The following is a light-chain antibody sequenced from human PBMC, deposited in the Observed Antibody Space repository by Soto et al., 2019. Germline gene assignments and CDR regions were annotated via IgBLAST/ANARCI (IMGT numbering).Light chain of an antibody. V-gene: IGKV1-16*01. J-gene: IGKJ2*01. CDR3: QQYQSYPHT. CDR1: QGINTY. Sequence: QMTQSPSSLSASVGDRVTITCRASQGINTYLVWFQQKPGKAPKSLIHSASSLQTGVPSRFSGSASGTDFTLNISSLQPDDFATYYCQQYQSYPHTFGQGTRLDI. CDR2: SAS.